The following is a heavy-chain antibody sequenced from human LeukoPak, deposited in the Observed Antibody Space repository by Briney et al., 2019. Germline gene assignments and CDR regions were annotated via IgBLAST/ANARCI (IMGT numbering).Heavy chain of an antibody. J-gene: IGHJ5*02. V-gene: IGHV4-34*01. CDR2: INHSGST. CDR1: GGSFSGYY. Sequence: SSETLSLTCAVYGGSFSGYYWSWIRQPPGKGLEWIGEINHSGSTNYNPSLKSRVTISVDTSKNQFSLKLSSVTAADTAVYYCARMRGRSNGSGSLRFDPWGQGTLVTVSS. D-gene: IGHD3-10*01. CDR3: ARMRGRSNGSGSLRFDP.